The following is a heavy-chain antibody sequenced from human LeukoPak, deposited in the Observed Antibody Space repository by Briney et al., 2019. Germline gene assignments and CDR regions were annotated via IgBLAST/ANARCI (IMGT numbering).Heavy chain of an antibody. Sequence: SVKVSCKPSGGTFSSYAISWVRQAPAQGLEWMGGVIPIFGTANYAQKFQDRVTITTDESTSTAYMELSSLRSADTAVYYCARGRRKLGDYFDYWGEGTLVTVPS. D-gene: IGHD7-27*01. V-gene: IGHV1-69*05. CDR2: VIPIFGTA. J-gene: IGHJ4*02. CDR1: GGTFSSYA. CDR3: ARGRRKLGDYFDY.